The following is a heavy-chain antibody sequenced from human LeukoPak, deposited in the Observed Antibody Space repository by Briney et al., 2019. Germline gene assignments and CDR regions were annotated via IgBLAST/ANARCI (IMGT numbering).Heavy chain of an antibody. D-gene: IGHD3-22*01. CDR3: ARDYPYYYDSSGYKSVNGMDV. V-gene: IGHV4-4*02. CDR1: GGSISSSNW. CDR2: IYHSGST. Sequence: PSETLSLTCAVSGGSISSSNWWSWVRQPPGKGLEWIGEIYHSGSTNYNPSLKSRVTISVDKSKNQFSLKLSSVTAADTAVYYCARDYPYYYDSSGYKSVNGMDVWGQGTTVTVSS. J-gene: IGHJ6*02.